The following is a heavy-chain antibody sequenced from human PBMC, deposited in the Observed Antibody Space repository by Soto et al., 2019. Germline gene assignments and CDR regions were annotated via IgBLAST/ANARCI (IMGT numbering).Heavy chain of an antibody. CDR3: AREYSSGFGDFQH. Sequence: PSETLSLTCTVSGGSVSSGSYYWSWIRQPPGKGLEWIGYIYYSGSTNCNPSLKSRVTISVDTSKNQFSLKLSSVTAADTAVYYCAREYSSGFGDFQHWGQGTLVTVSS. CDR2: IYYSGST. J-gene: IGHJ1*01. V-gene: IGHV4-61*01. CDR1: GGSVSSGSYY. D-gene: IGHD6-19*01.